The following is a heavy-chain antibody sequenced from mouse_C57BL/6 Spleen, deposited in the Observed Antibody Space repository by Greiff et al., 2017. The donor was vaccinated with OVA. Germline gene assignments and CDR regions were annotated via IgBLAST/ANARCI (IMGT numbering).Heavy chain of an antibody. CDR3: ASCNWDYAMDY. CDR2: INSDGGST. Sequence: EVQGVESGGGLVQPGESLKLSCESNEYEFPSHDMSWVRKTPEKRLELVAAINSDGGSTYYPDTMESRFIISRDNTKKTLYLQMSSLRSEDTAVYYWASCNWDYAMDYWGQGTSVTVSS. V-gene: IGHV5-2*01. D-gene: IGHD4-1*01. J-gene: IGHJ4*01. CDR1: EYEFPSHD.